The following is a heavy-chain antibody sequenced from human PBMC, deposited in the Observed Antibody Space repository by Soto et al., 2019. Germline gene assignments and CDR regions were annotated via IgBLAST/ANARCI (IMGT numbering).Heavy chain of an antibody. J-gene: IGHJ6*02. CDR1: GFTFSSYS. V-gene: IGHV3-21*01. Sequence: GGSLRLSCAASGFTFSSYSMNWVRQAPGKGLEWVSSISSSSSYIYYADSVKGRFTISRDNAKNSLYLQMNSLRAEDTAVYYCAREGPGGWDANGMDFWGQGTTVTVSS. CDR3: AREGPGGWDANGMDF. D-gene: IGHD6-19*01. CDR2: ISSSSSYI.